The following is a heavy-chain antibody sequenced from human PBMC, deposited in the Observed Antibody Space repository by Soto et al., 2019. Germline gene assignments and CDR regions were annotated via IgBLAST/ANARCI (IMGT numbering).Heavy chain of an antibody. CDR2: ISSSSSYI. Sequence: GGSMRLPYAASGVTFRSHIMNWVSKAPGKGLEWVSSISSSSSYIYYADSVKGRFTISRDNAKNSLYLQMNSLRAEDTAVYYCASPAPYSSDAVDYWGQGTLVTLSS. CDR1: GVTFRSHI. V-gene: IGHV3-21*01. J-gene: IGHJ4*02. CDR3: ASPAPYSSDAVDY. D-gene: IGHD6-25*01.